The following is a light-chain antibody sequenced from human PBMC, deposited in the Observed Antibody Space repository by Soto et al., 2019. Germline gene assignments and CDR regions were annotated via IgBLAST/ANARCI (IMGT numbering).Light chain of an antibody. CDR3: QQYGSSPQIT. V-gene: IGKV3-20*01. J-gene: IGKJ5*01. Sequence: EIVLTQSPVTLSLSPGERATLSCRASQSISSSYLAWYQHKPGQAPRLLIYGASNRAAGIPDRFGGSGSGTDFTLTISRLEPEDFAVYYCQQYGSSPQITFGQGTRLEIK. CDR2: GAS. CDR1: QSISSSY.